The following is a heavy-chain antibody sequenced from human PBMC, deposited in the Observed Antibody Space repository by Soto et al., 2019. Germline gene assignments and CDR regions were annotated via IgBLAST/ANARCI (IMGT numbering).Heavy chain of an antibody. J-gene: IGHJ6*02. CDR1: GYSFTSYW. Sequence: PGESLKISCKGSGYSFTSYWIGWVRQMPGKGLEWMGIIYPGDSDTRYSPSFQGQVTISADKSISTAYLQWSSLKASDTAMYYCARIRGVHYYYYYGMDVWGQGTRVTLSS. CDR3: ARIRGVHYYYYYGMDV. V-gene: IGHV5-51*01. D-gene: IGHD3-16*01. CDR2: IYPGDSDT.